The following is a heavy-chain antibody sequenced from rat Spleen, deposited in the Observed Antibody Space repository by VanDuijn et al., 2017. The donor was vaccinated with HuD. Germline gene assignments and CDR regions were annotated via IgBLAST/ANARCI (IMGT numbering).Heavy chain of an antibody. V-gene: IGHV5S13*01. J-gene: IGHJ3*01. Sequence: EVQLVESGGGLVQPGRSLKLSCTASGFTFSDYDMAWVRQAPTKGLEWIASISSGGDNTYYRDSVKGRFTISRDDAKSTQCRQMDRLRSEDTATYYCARHGGLRNWFAYWGQGTLVTVSS. CDR1: GFTFSDYD. CDR3: ARHGGLRNWFAY. D-gene: IGHD1-11*01. CDR2: ISSGGDNT.